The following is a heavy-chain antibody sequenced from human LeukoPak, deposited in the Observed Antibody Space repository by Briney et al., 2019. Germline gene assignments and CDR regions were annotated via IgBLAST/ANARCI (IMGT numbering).Heavy chain of an antibody. CDR3: ARFPRAVGATTGY. CDR2: ISGSGGST. J-gene: IGHJ4*02. Sequence: GGSLRLSCAASGFTFSSYAMSWVRQAPGKGLEWVSAISGSGGSTYYADSVKGRFTISRDNSKNTLYLQMNSLRAEDTAVYYCARFPRAVGATTGYWGQGTLVTVSS. D-gene: IGHD1-26*01. V-gene: IGHV3-23*01. CDR1: GFTFSSYA.